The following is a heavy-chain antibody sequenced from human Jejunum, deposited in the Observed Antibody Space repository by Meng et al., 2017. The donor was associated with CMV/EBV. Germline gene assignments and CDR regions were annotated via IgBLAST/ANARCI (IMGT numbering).Heavy chain of an antibody. CDR3: ARGIEAGLDY. V-gene: IGHV1-8*01. D-gene: IGHD5-12*01. CDR2: MNPSRGIT. J-gene: IGHJ4*02. Sequence: QVQLVQSGAEVKKPGASGKVSCKASGYTFTSLDINWVRQATGQGPEWMGWMNPSRGITAYAQKFQGRVTMTRDTSIDTAYMELTSLRSEDTAIYCCARGIEAGLDYWGQGTLVTVSS. CDR1: GYTFTSLD.